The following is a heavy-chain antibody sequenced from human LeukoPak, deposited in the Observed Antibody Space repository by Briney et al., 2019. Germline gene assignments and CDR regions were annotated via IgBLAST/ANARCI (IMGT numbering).Heavy chain of an antibody. D-gene: IGHD3-16*02. V-gene: IGHV4-34*01. CDR2: INHSGST. J-gene: IGHJ4*02. Sequence: SETLSLTCAVYGGSLSGYYWSWIRQPPGKGLEWIGEINHSGSTNYNPSLKSRVTISIDTSKNQFSLKLSSVTAADTAVYYCARVRDYVWGSSRYTLYYFDYWGQGTQVTVSS. CDR3: ARVRDYVWGSSRYTLYYFDY. CDR1: GGSLSGYY.